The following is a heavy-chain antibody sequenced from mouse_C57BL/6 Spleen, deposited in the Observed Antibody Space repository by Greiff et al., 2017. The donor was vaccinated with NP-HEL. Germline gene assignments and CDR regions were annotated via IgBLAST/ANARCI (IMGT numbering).Heavy chain of an antibody. J-gene: IGHJ4*01. CDR2: INPNNGGT. Sequence: VQLQQSGPELVKPGASVKISCKASGYTFTDYYMNWVKQSHGKSLEWIGDINPNNGGTSYNQKFKGKATLTVDKSTSTAYMELRSLTSEDSAVYYCARVRYYGSSPYAMDYWGQGTSVTVSS. V-gene: IGHV1-26*01. D-gene: IGHD1-1*01. CDR3: ARVRYYGSSPYAMDY. CDR1: GYTFTDYY.